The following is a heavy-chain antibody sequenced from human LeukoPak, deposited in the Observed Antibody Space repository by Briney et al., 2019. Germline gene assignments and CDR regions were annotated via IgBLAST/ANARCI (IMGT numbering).Heavy chain of an antibody. CDR2: ISSSSSYI. Sequence: PGGPLRLSCAASGFTFSSYSMNWVRQAPGKGLEWVSSISSSSSYIYYADSVKGRFTISRDNAKNSLYLQMNSLRAEDTAVYYCARDPYYYDSSGYMDVWGQGTTVTVSS. D-gene: IGHD3-22*01. V-gene: IGHV3-21*01. J-gene: IGHJ6*02. CDR1: GFTFSSYS. CDR3: ARDPYYYDSSGYMDV.